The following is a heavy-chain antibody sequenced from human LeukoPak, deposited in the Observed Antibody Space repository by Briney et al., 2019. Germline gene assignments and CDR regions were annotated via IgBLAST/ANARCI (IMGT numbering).Heavy chain of an antibody. CDR3: ARGPDWFDP. V-gene: IGHV4-61*02. CDR2: IYTSGST. J-gene: IGHJ5*02. CDR1: GGSISSGSYY. Sequence: SETLSLTCTVSGGSISSGSYYWSWIWQPAGKGLEWIGRIYTSGSTNYNPSLKSRVTISVDTSKNQFSLKLSSVTAADTAVYYCARGPDWFDPWGQGTLVTVSS.